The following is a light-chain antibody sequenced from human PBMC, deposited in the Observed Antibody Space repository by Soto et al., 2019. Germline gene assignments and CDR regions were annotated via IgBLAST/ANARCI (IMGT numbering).Light chain of an antibody. CDR2: DAS. Sequence: EIQMTQSPSTLSASVGDRVTITCRASQSISSWLAWYQQKPGKAPKLLIYDASSLESGVPSRFSGSGPGTEFTLTISSLQPEDFATYFCQQLNSYPFTFGQGTRLEIK. CDR1: QSISSW. J-gene: IGKJ5*01. V-gene: IGKV1-5*01. CDR3: QQLNSYPFT.